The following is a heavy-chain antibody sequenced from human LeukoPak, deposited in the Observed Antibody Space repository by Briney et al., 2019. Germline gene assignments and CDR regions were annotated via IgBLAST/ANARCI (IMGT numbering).Heavy chain of an antibody. D-gene: IGHD3-10*01. Sequence: GASVKVSCKASGGTFSNYAISWVRQAPGQGLEWMGGIIPIFDTPDCAQKFQGRVTITADESTSTAYMELSSLRSEDTAVYYCARAHDTMVRGVSGYWGQGTLVTVSS. CDR2: IIPIFDTP. V-gene: IGHV1-69*13. CDR3: ARAHDTMVRGVSGY. J-gene: IGHJ4*02. CDR1: GGTFSNYA.